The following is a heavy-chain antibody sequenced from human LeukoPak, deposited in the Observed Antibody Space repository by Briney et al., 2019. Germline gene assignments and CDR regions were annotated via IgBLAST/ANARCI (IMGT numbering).Heavy chain of an antibody. CDR1: GYTLTSYY. CDR3: AKSALDEYQLPNGGYYYMDV. Sequence: ASVKVSCKASGYTLTSYYMHWVRQAPGQGLEWMGIINPSGGSTSYAQKFQGRVTMTRDTSTSTVYMELSSLRSEDTAVYYCAKSALDEYQLPNGGYYYMDVWGKGTTVTVSS. D-gene: IGHD2-2*01. J-gene: IGHJ6*03. V-gene: IGHV1-46*01. CDR2: INPSGGST.